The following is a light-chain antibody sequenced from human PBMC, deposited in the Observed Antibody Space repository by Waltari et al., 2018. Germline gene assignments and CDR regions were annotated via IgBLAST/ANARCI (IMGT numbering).Light chain of an antibody. Sequence: QSALTQPASVSGSPGQSTTISCTGTSSDLGAYNYVSWYQQHPGKAPNLMIYESTKRPSGVSGRFSGSKSGKPAALTISGLQSEDEADYYCCSYTISDTYVFGTGTKVTVL. J-gene: IGLJ1*01. CDR1: SSDLGAYNY. CDR2: EST. CDR3: CSYTISDTYV. V-gene: IGLV2-14*01.